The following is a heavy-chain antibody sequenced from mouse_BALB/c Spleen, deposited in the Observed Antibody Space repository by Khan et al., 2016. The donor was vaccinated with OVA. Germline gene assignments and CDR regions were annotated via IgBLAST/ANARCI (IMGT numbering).Heavy chain of an antibody. V-gene: IGHV1-63*02. J-gene: IGHJ1*01. CDR1: GYTFTNYW. CDR2: IYPGIFYI. Sequence: QVQLKESGVELVRPGSSVKISCKASGYTFTNYWLGWVKQRPGHGLEWIGDIYPGIFYINYNEKFKGKATLTEDTSSSTVYLQLTSLTSEDSAVYFCTKWATWYFDVWGAGTTVTVSS. CDR3: TKWATWYFDV. D-gene: IGHD3-1*01.